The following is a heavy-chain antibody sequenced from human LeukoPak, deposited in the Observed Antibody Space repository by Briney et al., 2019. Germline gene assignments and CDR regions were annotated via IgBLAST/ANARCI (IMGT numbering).Heavy chain of an antibody. CDR3: ARSTGSPRIDS. V-gene: IGHV3-30*03. CDR1: GFTFSTYG. J-gene: IGHJ4*02. D-gene: IGHD2-2*01. CDR2: MSYDGSNK. Sequence: PGRTLRLSCAASGFTFSTYGMHWVRQAPGKGLEWVAVMSYDGSNKYYADSVKDRFTISRDNAKNTLYLQMSSLRADDTAIYYCARSTGSPRIDSWGQGTLVAVSS.